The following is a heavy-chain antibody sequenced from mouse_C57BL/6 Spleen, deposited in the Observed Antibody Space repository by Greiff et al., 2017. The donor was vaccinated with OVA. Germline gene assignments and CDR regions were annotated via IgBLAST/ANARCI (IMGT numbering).Heavy chain of an antibody. V-gene: IGHV1-82*01. J-gene: IGHJ2*01. CDR3: ARYYYGSSYNFDY. Sequence: QVQLQQSGPELVKPGASVKISCKASGYAFSSSWMNWVKQRPGKGLEWIGRIYPGDGDTNYNGKFKGKATLTADNSSSTAYMQLSSLTSEDSAVYFCARYYYGSSYNFDYWGQGTTLTVSS. D-gene: IGHD1-1*01. CDR1: GYAFSSSW. CDR2: IYPGDGDT.